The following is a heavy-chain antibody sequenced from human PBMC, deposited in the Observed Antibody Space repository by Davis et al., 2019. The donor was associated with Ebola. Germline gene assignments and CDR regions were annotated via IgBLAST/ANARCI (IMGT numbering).Heavy chain of an antibody. J-gene: IGHJ5*02. D-gene: IGHD5-18*01. V-gene: IGHV4-39*01. CDR1: GGSISSGGYY. CDR2: ISYSGNT. CDR3: GRLRGYSYACDP. Sequence: MPSETLSLTCTVSGGSISSGGYYWGWIRQPPGKGLEWIGSISYSGNTNYNPSLKSRVTISIDTSKNQFSLTLRSVTAADTAVYYCGRLRGYSYACDPWGQGTLVTVSS.